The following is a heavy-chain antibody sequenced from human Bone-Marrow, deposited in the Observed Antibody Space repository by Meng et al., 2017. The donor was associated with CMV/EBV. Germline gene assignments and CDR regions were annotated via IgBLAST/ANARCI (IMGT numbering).Heavy chain of an antibody. D-gene: IGHD2-2*01. CDR3: ARDQGHCSSTSCYWGPFDY. Sequence: GESLKISCASSGFSFDDYAMSWVRQVPGKGLEWVSGLNWNGGTRAYADSVKGRFSISRDNSKTSLYLQMNSLRAEDTAFYYCARDQGHCSSTSCYWGPFDYCGQGALVTASS. CDR1: GFSFDDYA. J-gene: IGHJ4*02. V-gene: IGHV3-20*04. CDR2: LNWNGGTR.